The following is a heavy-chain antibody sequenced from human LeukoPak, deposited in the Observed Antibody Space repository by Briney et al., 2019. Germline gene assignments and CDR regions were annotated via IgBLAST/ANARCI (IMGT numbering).Heavy chain of an antibody. CDR3: ASQAGDY. Sequence: GGSLRLSCAASGFTFSRYGMHWVRQAPGKGLEWVAIISYDGSNKHYVDSVRGRFTISRDNSKNTLYLQMNSLRAEDTAVYYCASQAGDYWGQGTLVTVSS. CDR2: ISYDGSNK. J-gene: IGHJ4*02. V-gene: IGHV3-30*03. CDR1: GFTFSRYG.